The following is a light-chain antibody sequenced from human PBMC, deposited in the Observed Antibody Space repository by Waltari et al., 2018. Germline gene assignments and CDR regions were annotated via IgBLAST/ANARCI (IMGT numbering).Light chain of an antibody. V-gene: IGLV1-51*01. CDR3: GTWDTDLSVV. CDR2: DNN. CDR1: GSNIGNNF. Sequence: QSVLTQPPSVSAAPGQKVTISCSGTGSNIGNNFVSWYQQLPGTAPKLLIYDNNKRPSGIPDRFSGSKSGTSATLGITGRQTGDEADYYCGTWDTDLSVVFGGGTKLTVL. J-gene: IGLJ2*01.